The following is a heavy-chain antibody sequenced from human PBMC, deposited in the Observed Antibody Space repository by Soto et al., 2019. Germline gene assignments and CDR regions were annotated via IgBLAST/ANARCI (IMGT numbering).Heavy chain of an antibody. V-gene: IGHV3-48*03. Sequence: EVQLVESGGGLVQPGGSLRLSCAVSGFTFSSSEMYWVRQAPGKGLEWISYIHPSGQPIFYADSVKGRFTISRDNANNSRVLHMNSLRAEDTAVYYCARRASRWGQGTMVTVSS. CDR2: IHPSGQPI. J-gene: IGHJ3*01. CDR3: ARRASR. D-gene: IGHD1-26*01. CDR1: GFTFSSSE.